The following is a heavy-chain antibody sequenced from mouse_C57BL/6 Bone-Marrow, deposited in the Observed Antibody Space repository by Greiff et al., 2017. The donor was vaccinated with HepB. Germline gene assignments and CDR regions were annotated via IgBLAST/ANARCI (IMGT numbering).Heavy chain of an antibody. CDR3: ARHGETTTVVASYYFDY. CDR1: GYTFTEYT. J-gene: IGHJ2*01. Sequence: VQLQQSGAELVKPGASVKLSCKASGYTFTEYTIHWVKHRSGQGLDWIGWFYPGSGSIKYNEKFKDKATLTADKSSSTVYMELSRLTSEDSAVYFCARHGETTTVVASYYFDYWGQGTTLTVSS. CDR2: FYPGSGSI. D-gene: IGHD1-1*01. V-gene: IGHV1-62-2*01.